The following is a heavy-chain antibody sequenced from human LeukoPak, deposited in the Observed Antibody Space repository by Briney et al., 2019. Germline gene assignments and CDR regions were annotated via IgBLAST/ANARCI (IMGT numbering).Heavy chain of an antibody. CDR2: INPSGGST. CDR3: ARNRGIVVVPAAIIFPQGHKHTKYYMDV. D-gene: IGHD2-2*01. Sequence: ASVKVSCKASGYTFTSYYMHWVRQAPGQGLEWMGIINPSGGSTSYAQKFQGRVTMTRDTSTSTVYMELSSLRSEDTAVYYCARNRGIVVVPAAIIFPQGHKHTKYYMDVWGKGTTVTVSS. V-gene: IGHV1-46*01. CDR1: GYTFTSYY. J-gene: IGHJ6*03.